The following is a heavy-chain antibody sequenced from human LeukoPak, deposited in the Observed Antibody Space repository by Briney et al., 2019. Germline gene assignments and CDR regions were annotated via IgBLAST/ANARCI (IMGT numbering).Heavy chain of an antibody. Sequence: SETLSLTCTVSGGSISSYYWSWIRQPPGKGLEWIGYIYYSGSTNCNPSLKSRVTISVDTSKNQFSLKLSSVTAADTAVYYCARQSSSWELYFDYWGQGTLVTVSS. D-gene: IGHD6-13*01. J-gene: IGHJ4*02. CDR2: IYYSGST. CDR3: ARQSSSWELYFDY. CDR1: GGSISSYY. V-gene: IGHV4-59*08.